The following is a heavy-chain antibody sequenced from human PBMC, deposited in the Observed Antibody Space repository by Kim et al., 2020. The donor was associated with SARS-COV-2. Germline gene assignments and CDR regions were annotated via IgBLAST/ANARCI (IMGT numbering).Heavy chain of an antibody. J-gene: IGHJ4*02. D-gene: IGHD3-3*01. CDR3: ARDGHYDFWSGPR. V-gene: IGHV3-21*01. Sequence: SADSVKGRVTTSRDNAKNSLYLQMNSLRAEDTAVYYCARDGHYDFWSGPRWGQGTLVTVSS.